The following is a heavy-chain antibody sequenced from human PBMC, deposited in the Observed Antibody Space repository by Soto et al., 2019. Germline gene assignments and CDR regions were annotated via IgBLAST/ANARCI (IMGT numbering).Heavy chain of an antibody. J-gene: IGHJ5*02. CDR1: GYTFTSYG. CDR3: VLETGEVWFDP. Sequence: ASVKVSCKASGYTFTSYGISWVRQAPGQGLERMGWISAYNGNTNYAQKLQGRVTMTTDTSTSTAYMELRSLRSDDTAVYYCVLETGEVWFDPWGQGTLVTVSS. V-gene: IGHV1-18*01. D-gene: IGHD3-10*01. CDR2: ISAYNGNT.